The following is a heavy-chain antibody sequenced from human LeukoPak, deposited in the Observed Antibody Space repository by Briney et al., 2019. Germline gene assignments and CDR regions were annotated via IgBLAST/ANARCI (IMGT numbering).Heavy chain of an antibody. V-gene: IGHV3-21*01. D-gene: IGHD6-13*01. CDR1: GFTFSTYD. J-gene: IGHJ4*02. CDR3: ARAGYSSSWYLGG. CDR2: ISSSSSYI. Sequence: GGSLRLSCAASGFTFSTYDMNWVRQAPGKGLEWVSSISSSSSYIYYADSVKGRFTISRDNAKNSLYLQMNSLRAEDTAVYYCARAGYSSSWYLGGWGQGTLVTVSS.